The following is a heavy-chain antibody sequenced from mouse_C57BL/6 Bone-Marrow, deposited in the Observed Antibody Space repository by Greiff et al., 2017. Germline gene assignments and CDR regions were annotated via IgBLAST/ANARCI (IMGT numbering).Heavy chain of an antibody. Sequence: EVKLQESGPELVKPGASVKISCKASGYSFTDYNMNWVKQSNGKSLEWIGVINPNYGTTSYNQKFKGKATFTVDQSSSTAYMQLNSLTSEDSAVYYCARARWLGYAIDYWGQGTSVTFSS. CDR3: ARARWLGYAIDY. CDR1: GYSFTDYN. J-gene: IGHJ4*01. V-gene: IGHV1-39*01. CDR2: INPNYGTT. D-gene: IGHD2-3*01.